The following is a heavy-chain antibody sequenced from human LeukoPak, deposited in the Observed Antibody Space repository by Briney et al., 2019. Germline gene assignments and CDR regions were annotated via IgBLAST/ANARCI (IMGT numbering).Heavy chain of an antibody. CDR3: AKADRYYGSGSYYSNFDY. D-gene: IGHD3-10*01. Sequence: GGFLRLSCAASGFTFSSYAMSWVPPAPGKGLESVSAITCSGGSTYYADSVKGRFTISRDNSKNTLYLQMNSLRAEDTAVYYCAKADRYYGSGSYYSNFDYWGQGTLVTVSS. V-gene: IGHV3-23*01. CDR2: ITCSGGST. J-gene: IGHJ4*02. CDR1: GFTFSSYA.